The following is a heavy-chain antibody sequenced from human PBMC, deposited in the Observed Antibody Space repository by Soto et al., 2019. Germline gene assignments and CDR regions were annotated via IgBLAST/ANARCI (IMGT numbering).Heavy chain of an antibody. Sequence: EVQLVESGGGMVLPGGSLRLSCAASGFTFSDAWMTWIRQAPGKGLQCVGRIERKIDGETTDYAAPVKGRFTISRDDSKNTLYLQMNRLKVEDTAMYYCVTDRGGGMDVWGQGTTVTVSS. D-gene: IGHD3-10*01. CDR1: GFTFSDAW. V-gene: IGHV3-15*04. J-gene: IGHJ6*01. CDR2: IERKIDGETT. CDR3: VTDRGGGMDV.